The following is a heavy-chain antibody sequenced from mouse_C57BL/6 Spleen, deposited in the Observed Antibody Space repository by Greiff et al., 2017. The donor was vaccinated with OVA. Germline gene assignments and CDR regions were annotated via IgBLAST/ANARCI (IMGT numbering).Heavy chain of an antibody. CDR2: IHPSDSDT. J-gene: IGHJ4*01. V-gene: IGHV1-74*01. CDR1: GYTFTSYW. Sequence: QVQLKQPGAELVKPGASVKVSCKASGYTFTSYWMHWVKQRPGQGLEWIGRIHPSDSDTNYNQKFKGKATLTVDKSSSTAYMQLSSLTSEDSAVYYCAIPISYGSSYDAMDYWGQGTSVTVSS. CDR3: AIPISYGSSYDAMDY. D-gene: IGHD1-1*01.